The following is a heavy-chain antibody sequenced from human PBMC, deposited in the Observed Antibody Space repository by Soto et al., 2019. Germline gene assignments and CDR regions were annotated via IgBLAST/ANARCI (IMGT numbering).Heavy chain of an antibody. CDR3: ARGGRVTVTASPGY. CDR2: ISNDGSVK. Sequence: QVQLVESGGGVVQPGTSLRLSCAASGFTFSTYGMHWVRQAPCKGLEWVAVISNDGSVKYYVDSVKGRFTISRNNSKNRVDLQLNSQSADDTSVDYCARGGRVTVTASPGYWGQETLVTASS. V-gene: IGHV3-30*03. J-gene: IGHJ4*02. D-gene: IGHD4-17*01. CDR1: GFTFSTYG.